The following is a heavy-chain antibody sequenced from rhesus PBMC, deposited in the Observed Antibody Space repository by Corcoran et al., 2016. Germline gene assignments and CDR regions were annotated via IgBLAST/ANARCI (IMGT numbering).Heavy chain of an antibody. J-gene: IGHJ6*01. V-gene: IGHV4-76*01. D-gene: IGHD1-14*01. Sequence: QVQLQESGPGVVKPSETLSLTCAVSGGSISSGYDWSWIRQPPGKGLEWIGYIYCSSGTTNYHPSLKYRVTISKDASKNQFSLKLSSVTAAGTAVYYCAREWGNGNYGLDSWGQGVVVTVSS. CDR1: GGSISSGYD. CDR2: IYCSSGTT. CDR3: AREWGNGNYGLDS.